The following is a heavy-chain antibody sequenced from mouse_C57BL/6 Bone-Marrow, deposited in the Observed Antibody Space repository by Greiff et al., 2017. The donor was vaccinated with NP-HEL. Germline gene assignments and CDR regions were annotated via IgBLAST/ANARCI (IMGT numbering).Heavy chain of an antibody. CDR3: ARFDYDKVAY. V-gene: IGHV1-69*01. D-gene: IGHD2-4*01. CDR2: IDPSYSYT. Sequence: QVQLQQPGAELVMPGASVKLSCKASGYTFTSYWMHWVKQRPGQGLEWIGEIDPSYSYTNYNQKFKGKSTLTVDKSSSTAYMQLSSLTSEDSAVYYCARFDYDKVAYWGQGTLVTVSA. J-gene: IGHJ3*01. CDR1: GYTFTSYW.